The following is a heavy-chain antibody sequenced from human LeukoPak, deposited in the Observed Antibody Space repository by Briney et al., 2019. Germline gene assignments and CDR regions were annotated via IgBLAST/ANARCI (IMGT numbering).Heavy chain of an antibody. CDR3: AREAFGGGFPY. Sequence: ASVKVSCKASGYTFTGYYMHWVRQAPGQGLEWMGRINPSTGGTKYAQKFQGRVTLTRDTSVTTAYMDLSRLRSDDTAVYYCAREAFGGGFPYWGQGTLVTVSS. D-gene: IGHD3-16*01. J-gene: IGHJ4*02. CDR1: GYTFTGYY. CDR2: INPSTGGT. V-gene: IGHV1-2*06.